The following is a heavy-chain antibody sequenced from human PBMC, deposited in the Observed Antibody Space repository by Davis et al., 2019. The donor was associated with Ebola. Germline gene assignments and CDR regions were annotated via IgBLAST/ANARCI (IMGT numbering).Heavy chain of an antibody. CDR1: GFTFSSYG. J-gene: IGHJ1*01. D-gene: IGHD3-22*01. CDR2: ITGSGGST. CDR3: AKDMIEEGLSSPHPDFQH. Sequence: PGGSLRLSCAASGFTFSSYGMHWVRQAPGKGLEWGSAITGSGGSTYYAGSVKGRFTISRDNSKNTLYLQLNSLRAEDTAVYYCAKDMIEEGLSSPHPDFQHWGQGTLVTVSS. V-gene: IGHV3-23*01.